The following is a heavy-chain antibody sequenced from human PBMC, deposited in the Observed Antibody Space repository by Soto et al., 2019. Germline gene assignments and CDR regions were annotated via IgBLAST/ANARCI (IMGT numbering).Heavy chain of an antibody. Sequence: PGGSLRLSCAASGFTFSSYAMHWVRQAPGKGLEWVAVISHDGSNKYHADSVKGRFTISRDNSKSTLYLQMNSLRAEDTAVYYCARGQSSLTRFDYWGQGTLLTVSS. CDR1: GFTFSSYA. V-gene: IGHV3-30-3*01. D-gene: IGHD2-2*01. J-gene: IGHJ4*02. CDR2: ISHDGSNK. CDR3: ARGQSSLTRFDY.